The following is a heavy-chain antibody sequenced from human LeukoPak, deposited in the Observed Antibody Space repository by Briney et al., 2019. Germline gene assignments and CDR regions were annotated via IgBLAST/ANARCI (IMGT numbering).Heavy chain of an antibody. V-gene: IGHV4-59*01. J-gene: IGHJ4*02. CDR1: GGSFSGYY. Sequence: SETLSLTCAVYGGSFSGYYWSWIRQPPGKGLEWIGYIYYSGSTNYNPSLKSRVTISVDTSKNQFSLKLSSVTAADTAVYYCARCRLAARLEFDYWGQGTLVTVSS. D-gene: IGHD6-6*01. CDR2: IYYSGST. CDR3: ARCRLAARLEFDY.